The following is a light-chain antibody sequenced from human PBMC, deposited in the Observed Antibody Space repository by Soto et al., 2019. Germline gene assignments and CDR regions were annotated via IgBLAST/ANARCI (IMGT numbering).Light chain of an antibody. CDR3: HQYDNAPQT. J-gene: IGKJ2*01. V-gene: IGKV3-20*01. Sequence: EIVLMQSPGTLSLSPGERATLSWRASQTLRRTYIAWYQQKPGQAPRVLIYGASKRATGIPDRFSGSGSGTDFSLTISRLEPEDFAVYYCHQYDNAPQTYGQGTKVDI. CDR1: QTLRRTY. CDR2: GAS.